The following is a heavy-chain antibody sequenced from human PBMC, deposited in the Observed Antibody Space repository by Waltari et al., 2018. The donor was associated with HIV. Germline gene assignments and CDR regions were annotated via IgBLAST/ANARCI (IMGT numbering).Heavy chain of an antibody. D-gene: IGHD1-26*01. CDR1: GGSISSSSYY. CDR2: IYYSGST. V-gene: IGHV4-39*01. Sequence: QLQLQESGPGLVKPSETLSLTCTVSGGSISSSSYYWGWIRQPPGKGLEWIGSIYYSGSTYYNPSLKSRVTISVDTSKNQFSLKLSSVTAADTAVYYCARGAVEWVTEKWGVFDYWGQGTLVTVSS. CDR3: ARGAVEWVTEKWGVFDY. J-gene: IGHJ4*02.